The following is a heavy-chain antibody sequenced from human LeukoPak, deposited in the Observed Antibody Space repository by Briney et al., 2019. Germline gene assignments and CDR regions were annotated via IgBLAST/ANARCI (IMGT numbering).Heavy chain of an antibody. J-gene: IGHJ6*03. V-gene: IGHV4-34*01. CDR3: AGRGGYSLHYYYYYMDV. CDR2: INHSGST. Sequence: PSETLSLTCAVYGGSFSGYYWSWIRQPPGKGLEWIGEINHSGSTNYNPSLKSRVTISVDTSKNQFSLKLSSVTAADTAVYYCAGRGGYSLHYYYYYMDVWGKGTTVTISS. D-gene: IGHD5-18*01. CDR1: GGSFSGYY.